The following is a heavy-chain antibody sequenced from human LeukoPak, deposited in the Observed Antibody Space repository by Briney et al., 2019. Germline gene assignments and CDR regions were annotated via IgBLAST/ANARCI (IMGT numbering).Heavy chain of an antibody. CDR2: ISAYNGNT. Sequence: ASVKVSCKASGYTFTSYGISWVRQAPGQGLEWMGWISAYNGNTNYAQKLQGRVTMTTDTSTSTAYMELRSLRSGDTAVYYCARVTGSSSRGAFDIWGQGTMVTVSS. V-gene: IGHV1-18*01. CDR1: GYTFTSYG. J-gene: IGHJ3*02. D-gene: IGHD6-6*01. CDR3: ARVTGSSSRGAFDI.